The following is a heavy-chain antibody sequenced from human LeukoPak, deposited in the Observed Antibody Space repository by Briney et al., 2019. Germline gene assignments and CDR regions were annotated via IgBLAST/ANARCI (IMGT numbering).Heavy chain of an antibody. Sequence: GGSLRLSCAASGFTFSSYSMNWVRQAPGKGLEWVSSISSSSSYIYYADSVKGRFTISRDNSKNTLYLQMNSLRAEDTAVYYCARVLRWELLDYYGMDVWGQGTTVTVSS. J-gene: IGHJ6*02. V-gene: IGHV3-21*01. CDR2: ISSSSSYI. CDR3: ARVLRWELLDYYGMDV. D-gene: IGHD1-26*01. CDR1: GFTFSSYS.